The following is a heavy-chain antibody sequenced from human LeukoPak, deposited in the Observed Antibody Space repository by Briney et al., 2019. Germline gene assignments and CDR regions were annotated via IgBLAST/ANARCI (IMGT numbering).Heavy chain of an antibody. CDR3: ARDLVVVGSNQADNDN. CDR2: ISTNTGNP. D-gene: IGHD2-15*01. Sequence: ASVKVSCKASGYTFTSYAMNWVRQAPGQGLEWMGWISTNTGNPTYAQGFTGRFVFSLDTSVSTAYLQISSLKAEDTAVYYCARDLVVVGSNQADNDNGGQEPLVTFSS. V-gene: IGHV7-4-1*02. J-gene: IGHJ4*02. CDR1: GYTFTSYA.